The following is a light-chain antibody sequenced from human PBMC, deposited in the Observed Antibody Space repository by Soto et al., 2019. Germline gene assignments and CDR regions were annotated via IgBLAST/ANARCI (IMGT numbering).Light chain of an antibody. CDR1: QSISRG. J-gene: IGKJ5*01. CDR3: QQYDIWPPIT. Sequence: DIVMTQSPATLSVSPGERATLSCRASQSISRGLAWYQQKPGQAPSLLIYDSSTRATGIPARFSGSGSGTEFTLTISSLQSEDFAFYYCQQYDIWPPITFGQGTRLVIK. CDR2: DSS. V-gene: IGKV3-15*01.